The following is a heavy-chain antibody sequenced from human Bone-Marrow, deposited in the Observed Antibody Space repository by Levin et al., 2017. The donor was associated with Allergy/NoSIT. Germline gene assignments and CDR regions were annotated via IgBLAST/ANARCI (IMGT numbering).Heavy chain of an antibody. D-gene: IGHD5-24*01. CDR2: ISYSGST. V-gene: IGHV4-59*01. J-gene: IGHJ4*02. CDR1: GDSLSSYY. CDR3: ARSLRRENFDY. Sequence: SETLSLTCTVSGDSLSSYYWSWIRQPPGKRLEWIAYISYSGSTNYNPSLKSRVTLSVDTSKNHFALNLTSVTAADTAVYYCARSLRRENFDYWGQGILVTVSS.